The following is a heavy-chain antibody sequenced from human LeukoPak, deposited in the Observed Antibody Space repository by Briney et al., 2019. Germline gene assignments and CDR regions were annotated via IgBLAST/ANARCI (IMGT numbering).Heavy chain of an antibody. CDR3: ARDLGYSYLYNWFDP. J-gene: IGHJ5*02. Sequence: ASVKVSCKASGYTFTSYYMHWVRQAPGQGLEWMGIINPSGGSTSYAQKFQGRVTMTRDTSISTAYMELSRLRSDDTAVYYCARDLGYSYLYNWFDPWGQGTLVTVSS. D-gene: IGHD5-18*01. CDR2: INPSGGST. V-gene: IGHV1-46*01. CDR1: GYTFTSYY.